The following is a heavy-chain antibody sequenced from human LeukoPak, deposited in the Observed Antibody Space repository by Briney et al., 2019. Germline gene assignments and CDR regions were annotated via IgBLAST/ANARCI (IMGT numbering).Heavy chain of an antibody. V-gene: IGHV1-18*01. CDR3: ARDDVIETRITIFGVEKHDWFDP. D-gene: IGHD3-3*01. J-gene: IGHJ5*02. Sequence: ASVKVSCKASGYTFTSYGISWVRQAPGQGLEWMGWISAYNGNTNYAQKLQGRVTMTTDTSTSTAYMELRSLRSDDTAVYYCARDDVIETRITIFGVEKHDWFDPWGQGTLVTVSS. CDR1: GYTFTSYG. CDR2: ISAYNGNT.